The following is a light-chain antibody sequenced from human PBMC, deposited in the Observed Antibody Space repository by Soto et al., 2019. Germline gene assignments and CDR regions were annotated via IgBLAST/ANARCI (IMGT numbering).Light chain of an antibody. Sequence: DIQMTQSPSTLSASVGDRVTITCRASQSTSSWLAWYQQKPGKAPKLLIYKTSTLESGVPSRFSGSGGGTEFTPPLGCLQPDDFATYYCQQYSSYSYTFGQGTKLEIK. CDR1: QSTSSW. CDR2: KTS. CDR3: QQYSSYSYT. J-gene: IGKJ2*01. V-gene: IGKV1-5*03.